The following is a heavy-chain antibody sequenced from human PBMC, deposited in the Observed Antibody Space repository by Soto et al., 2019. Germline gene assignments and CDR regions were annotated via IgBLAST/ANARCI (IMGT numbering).Heavy chain of an antibody. D-gene: IGHD3-10*01. CDR1: GGTFSSYA. J-gene: IGHJ6*02. CDR2: IIPIFGTA. V-gene: IGHV1-69*13. Sequence: SVKVSCKASGGTFSSYAISWVRQAPGQGLEWMGGIIPIFGTANYAQKFQGRVTITADESTSTAYMELSSLRSEDTAVYYCARGSMDYYGSGRYYYYGMDVWGQGTTVTVSS. CDR3: ARGSMDYYGSGRYYYYGMDV.